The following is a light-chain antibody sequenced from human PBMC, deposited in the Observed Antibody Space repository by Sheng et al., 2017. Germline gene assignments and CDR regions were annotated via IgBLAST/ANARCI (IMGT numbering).Light chain of an antibody. J-gene: IGKJ5*01. CDR1: QSVSSN. V-gene: IGKV3-15*01. Sequence: EIVMTQSPATLSVSPGERATLSCRASQSVSSNLAWYQQKPGQAPRLLIYGASTRATGIPARFSGSGSGTEFTLTISSLQSEDFAVYYCQQYNEWPPVFGQGTRLEIK. CDR3: QQYNEWPPV. CDR2: GAS.